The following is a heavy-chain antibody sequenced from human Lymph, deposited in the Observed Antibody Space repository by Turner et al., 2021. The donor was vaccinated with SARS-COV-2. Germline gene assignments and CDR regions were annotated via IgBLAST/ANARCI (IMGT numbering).Heavy chain of an antibody. D-gene: IGHD5-18*01. CDR2: IYSGGST. CDR3: ARDLDTASGMDV. Sequence: EVQLVESGGGLVQPGGSLRLSCAASGLTVSSNYMTWVRQAPVKGLAWVSVIYSGGSTYYADSVKGRFTISRHNSKNTLYLQMNSLRAEDTAVYYCARDLDTASGMDVWGQGTTVTVSS. CDR1: GLTVSSNY. V-gene: IGHV3-53*04. J-gene: IGHJ6*02.